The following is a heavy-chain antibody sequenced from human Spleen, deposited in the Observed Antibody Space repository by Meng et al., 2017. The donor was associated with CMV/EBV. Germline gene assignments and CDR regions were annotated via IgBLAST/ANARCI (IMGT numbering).Heavy chain of an antibody. CDR2: IYYSGTT. Sequence: GSLRLSCTVSGGSVSSGGYYWSWIRQPPGKGLEWIGNIYYSGTTNYNPSLKSRVTISVDTSKNQFSLKLSSVTAADTAVYYFARGPVYWSAPRWFDPWGQGTLVTVSS. D-gene: IGHD3-3*01. CDR1: GGSVSSGGYY. CDR3: ARGPVYWSAPRWFDP. J-gene: IGHJ5*02. V-gene: IGHV4-61*08.